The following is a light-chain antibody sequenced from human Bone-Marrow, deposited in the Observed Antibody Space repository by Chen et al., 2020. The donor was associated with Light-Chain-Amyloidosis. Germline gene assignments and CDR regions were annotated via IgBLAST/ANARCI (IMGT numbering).Light chain of an antibody. V-gene: IGKV4-1*01. J-gene: IGKJ2*01. Sequence: DIVMTQSPDSLAVSLGERATINCKSSQSVLTSSKNKNYLAWYQQKPGQPPKLLIYWASTRESGVPDRFSGSGSGTDFTLTISSLQAEDVAGYYCQQYFSTPRTFGQGTKLEIK. CDR2: WAS. CDR3: QQYFSTPRT. CDR1: QSVLTSSKNKNY.